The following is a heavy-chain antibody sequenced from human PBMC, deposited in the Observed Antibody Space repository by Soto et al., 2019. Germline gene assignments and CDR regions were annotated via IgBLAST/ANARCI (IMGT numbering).Heavy chain of an antibody. CDR1: GGSISSSNW. J-gene: IGHJ6*02. Sequence: QVQLQESGPGLVKPSGTLSLTCAVSGGSISSSNWWSWVRQPPGKGLEWIGEIYHSGSTNYNPSLKSRVTRAVDKSKNQFSLKLSSVTAADTAVYYCAGWIQLQQYYYYGMDVWGQGTTVTVSS. V-gene: IGHV4-4*02. CDR3: AGWIQLQQYYYYGMDV. D-gene: IGHD5-18*01. CDR2: IYHSGST.